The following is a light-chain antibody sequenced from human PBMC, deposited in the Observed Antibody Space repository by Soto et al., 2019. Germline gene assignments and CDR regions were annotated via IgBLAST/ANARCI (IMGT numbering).Light chain of an antibody. CDR1: SSDVGGYNS. J-gene: IGLJ3*02. Sequence: QSALTQPASVSGSPGQSITISCTGSSSDVGGYNSVSWYQQHADKAPKLMIYEVTHRPSGVSNRFSGSKSGNTASLTISGLQAEDEADYHCSSYTSSSTWVFGGGTQLTVL. CDR3: SSYTSSSTWV. CDR2: EVT. V-gene: IGLV2-14*01.